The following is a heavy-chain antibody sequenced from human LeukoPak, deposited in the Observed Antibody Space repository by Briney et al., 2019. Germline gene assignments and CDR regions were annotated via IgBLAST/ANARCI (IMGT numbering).Heavy chain of an antibody. CDR1: GGSFSGYY. CDR2: INHSGST. V-gene: IGHV4-34*01. Sequence: SETLSLTCAVYGGSFSGYYWSWIRQPPGKGLEWIGEINHSGSTNYNPSLKSRVTISVDTSKNQFSLKLSSVTAADTAVYYCARAFITGNWYFDLWGRGTLVTVSS. D-gene: IGHD1-14*01. J-gene: IGHJ2*01. CDR3: ARAFITGNWYFDL.